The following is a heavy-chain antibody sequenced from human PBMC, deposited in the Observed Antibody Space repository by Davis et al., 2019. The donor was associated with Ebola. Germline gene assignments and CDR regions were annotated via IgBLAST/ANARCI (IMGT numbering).Heavy chain of an antibody. D-gene: IGHD5-18*01. V-gene: IGHV1-18*01. CDR3: AREMFFGYSYGHSFSH. CDR2: ISAYNGNT. CDR1: GYTFTSYG. Sequence: AASVKVSCKASGYTFTSYGISWVRQAPGQGLEWMGWISAYNGNTNYAQKLQGRVTMTTDTSTSTAYMELRSLRSEDTAVYYCAREMFFGYSYGHSFSHWGQGTLVTVSS. J-gene: IGHJ4*02.